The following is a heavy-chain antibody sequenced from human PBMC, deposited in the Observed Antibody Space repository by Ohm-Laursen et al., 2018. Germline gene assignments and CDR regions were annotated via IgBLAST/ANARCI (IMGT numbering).Heavy chain of an antibody. V-gene: IGHV3-21*01. CDR3: ARDRGGWGSGSYIYGMDV. CDR2: ISSSSSYI. Sequence: GSLRLSCSASGFTFSAYGMNWVRQAPGKGLEWVSSISSSSSYIYYADSVKGQFTISRDNAKNSLYLQMNSLRAEDTAVYYCARDRGGWGSGSYIYGMDVWGQGTTVTVSS. CDR1: GFTFSAYG. D-gene: IGHD3-10*01. J-gene: IGHJ6*02.